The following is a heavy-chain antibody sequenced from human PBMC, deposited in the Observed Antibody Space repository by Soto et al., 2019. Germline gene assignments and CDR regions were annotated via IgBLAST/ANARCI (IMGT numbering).Heavy chain of an antibody. CDR3: ARLSLDSSGWILDI. D-gene: IGHD6-19*01. J-gene: IGHJ3*02. CDR1: GGSISSYY. CDR2: IYYSGST. Sequence: SETLSLTCTVSGGSISSYYWSWIRQPPGKGLEWIGYIYYSGSTNYNPSLKSRVTISVDTSKNQFSLKLSSVTAADTAVYYSARLSLDSSGWILDIWGQGTMVT. V-gene: IGHV4-59*08.